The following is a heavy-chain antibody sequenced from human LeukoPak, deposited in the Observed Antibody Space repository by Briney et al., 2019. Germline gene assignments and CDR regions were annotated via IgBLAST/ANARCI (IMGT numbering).Heavy chain of an antibody. CDR1: GDSFTSYW. CDR2: IYPGDSDT. Sequence: GESLKISCKGSGDSFTSYWIGWVRQMPGKGLEWMGIIYPGDSDTRYSPSFQGQVTISADKSISTAYLQWSSLKASDTAMYYCARRNGDYYDSSGYYFFDYWGQGTLVTVSS. D-gene: IGHD3-22*01. V-gene: IGHV5-51*01. J-gene: IGHJ4*02. CDR3: ARRNGDYYDSSGYYFFDY.